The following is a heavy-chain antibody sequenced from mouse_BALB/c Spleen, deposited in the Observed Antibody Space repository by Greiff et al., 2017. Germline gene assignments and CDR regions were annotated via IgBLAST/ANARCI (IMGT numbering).Heavy chain of an antibody. CDR3: ARRSSFFYAMDY. CDR2: ISNGGGST. J-gene: IGHJ4*01. V-gene: IGHV5-12-2*01. D-gene: IGHD1-1*01. CDR1: GFTFSSYT. Sequence: EVKLQESGGGLVQPGGSLKLSCAASGFTFSSYTMSWVRQTPEKRLEWVAYISNGGGSTYYPDTVKGRFTISRDNAKNTLYLQMSSLKSEDTAMYYCARRSSFFYAMDYWGQGTSVTVSS.